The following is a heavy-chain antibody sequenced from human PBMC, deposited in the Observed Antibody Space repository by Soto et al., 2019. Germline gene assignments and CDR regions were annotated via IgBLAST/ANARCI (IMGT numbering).Heavy chain of an antibody. CDR2: IKSKTDDGTT. V-gene: IGHV3-15*01. D-gene: IGHD3-16*02. CDR3: TKDGMITFGGVFVPNWFDH. Sequence: GGSLRLSCAASGLTFSNAWMSWVRQAPGKGLEWVGRIKSKTDDGTTDYAAPVKGRFTISRDDSKTTLYLQMNSLKTEDTAVYYCTKDGMITFGGVFVPNWFDHWGQGTLVTVSS. J-gene: IGHJ5*02. CDR1: GLTFSNAW.